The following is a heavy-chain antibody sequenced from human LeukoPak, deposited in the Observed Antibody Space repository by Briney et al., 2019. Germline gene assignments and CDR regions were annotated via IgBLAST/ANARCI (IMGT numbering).Heavy chain of an antibody. CDR3: ARDEWDLLRY. J-gene: IGHJ4*02. D-gene: IGHD1-26*01. Sequence: PSETLSLTCTVSGGSISSGGYYWSWIRQHPGKGLEWIGYIYYSGSTYYNPSLKSRVTMSVDTSKNQFSLKLSSVTAADTAVYYCARDEWDLLRYWGQGTQVTVSS. V-gene: IGHV4-31*03. CDR1: GGSISSGGYY. CDR2: IYYSGST.